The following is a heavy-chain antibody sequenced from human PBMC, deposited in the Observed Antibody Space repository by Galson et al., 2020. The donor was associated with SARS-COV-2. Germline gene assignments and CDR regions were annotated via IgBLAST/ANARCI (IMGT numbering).Heavy chain of an antibody. CDR2: IDVSSTHI. D-gene: IGHD6-6*01. CDR1: GFTLTSYS. Sequence: TGGSLRLSCATSGFTLTSYSMNWVRQAPGKGLDWVSSIDVSSTHIYYADSVKGRFTISRDNAKNSLFLQMNSLRGEDTALYYCVREKGGSIEAYPFDYWGQGTLVTVSS. V-gene: IGHV3-21*01. J-gene: IGHJ4*02. CDR3: VREKGGSIEAYPFDY.